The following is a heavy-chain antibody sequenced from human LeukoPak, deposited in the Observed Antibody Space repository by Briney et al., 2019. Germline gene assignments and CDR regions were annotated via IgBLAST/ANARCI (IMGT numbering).Heavy chain of an antibody. Sequence: PGGSLRLSCAASGFTFSSYWMSWVRQAPGKGLEWVANIKRDGSEKYYVDSVKGRFTISRDNAKNSLYLQMNSLRAEDTAVYYCARVLRQLWFGELLPYFDYWGQGTLVTVSS. CDR2: IKRDGSEK. J-gene: IGHJ4*02. D-gene: IGHD3-10*01. CDR1: GFTFSSYW. CDR3: ARVLRQLWFGELLPYFDY. V-gene: IGHV3-7*01.